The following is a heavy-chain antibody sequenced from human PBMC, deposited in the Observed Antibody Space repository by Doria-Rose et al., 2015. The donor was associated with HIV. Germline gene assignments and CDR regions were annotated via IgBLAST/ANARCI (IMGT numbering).Heavy chain of an antibody. CDR2: IFSDDER. D-gene: IGHD6-13*01. Sequence: QIALKESGPVLVKPTETLTLTCTVSGVSLSSPGMGVSWIRQPPGKALEWLANIFSDDERSYKTSLKSRLTISRGTAISQVVLTMTDMDPVYTATYYCARIKSSRWYHKYYFDFWGQGTLVIVSP. V-gene: IGHV2-26*01. CDR1: GVSLSSPGMG. J-gene: IGHJ4*02. CDR3: ARIKSSRWYHKYYFDF.